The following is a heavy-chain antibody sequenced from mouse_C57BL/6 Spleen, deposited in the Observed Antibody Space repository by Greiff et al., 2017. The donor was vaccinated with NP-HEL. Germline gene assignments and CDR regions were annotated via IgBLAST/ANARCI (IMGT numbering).Heavy chain of an antibody. CDR1: GFTFSDYY. D-gene: IGHD1-1*01. CDR3: ARAYYYGSSPDYAMDY. J-gene: IGHJ4*01. CDR2: INYDGSST. V-gene: IGHV5-16*01. Sequence: EVMLVESEGGLVQPGSSMKLSCTASGFTFSDYYMAWVRQVPEKGLEWVANINYDGSSTYYLDSLKGRFLISRDNAKNILYLQMSSLKSEDTATYYGARAYYYGSSPDYAMDYWGQGTSVTVSS.